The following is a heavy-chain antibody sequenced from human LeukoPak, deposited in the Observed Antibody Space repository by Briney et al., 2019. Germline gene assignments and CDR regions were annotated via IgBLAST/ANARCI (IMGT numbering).Heavy chain of an antibody. CDR3: ARNYGP. D-gene: IGHD3-16*01. V-gene: IGHV4-39*01. J-gene: IGHJ5*02. Sequence: SETLSLTCTVSGGSIRSSYYYWGWIRQPPGKGLEWIGSIYDSGSTDYNPSLKSRVTISVDTSKNQFSLKLNSVTAADTAVYYRARNYGPGGQGTLVTVPS. CDR1: GGSIRSSYYY. CDR2: IYDSGST.